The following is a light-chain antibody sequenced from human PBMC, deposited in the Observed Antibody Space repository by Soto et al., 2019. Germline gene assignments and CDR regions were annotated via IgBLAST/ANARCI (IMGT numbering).Light chain of an antibody. CDR1: QSVTSD. CDR3: HQFNNWPFT. J-gene: IGKJ2*01. V-gene: IGKV3-15*01. Sequence: EKVMTQSPATLSVSPGERVTLSCRASQSVTSDVAWYQQKPGQAPRLLIYGSSARATGVPARFSGSGSDTDFTLTISSLQSEDAAVYYCHQFNNWPFTFGQGTKLEI. CDR2: GSS.